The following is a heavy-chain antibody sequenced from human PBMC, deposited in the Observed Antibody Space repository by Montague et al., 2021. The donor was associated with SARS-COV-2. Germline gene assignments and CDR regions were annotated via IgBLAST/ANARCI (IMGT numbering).Heavy chain of an antibody. CDR3: AKGIVVVPAAVTFDY. CDR1: GFTFSSYA. D-gene: IGHD2-2*01. CDR2: ISGSGGST. J-gene: IGHJ4*02. Sequence: SLRLSCAASGFTFSSYAMSWVRQAPGKGLEWVSAISGSGGSTYYADSVKGRFTISRDNSKNTLYLQMNNLRAEDTAVYYCAKGIVVVPAAVTFDYWGQGTLVTVSS. V-gene: IGHV3-23*01.